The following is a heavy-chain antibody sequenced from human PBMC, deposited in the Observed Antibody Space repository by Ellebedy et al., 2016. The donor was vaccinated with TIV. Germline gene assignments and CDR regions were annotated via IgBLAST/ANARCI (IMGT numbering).Heavy chain of an antibody. CDR1: GFTFSSYA. V-gene: IGHV3-30-3*01. CDR2: ISYDGSNK. J-gene: IGHJ4*02. D-gene: IGHD1-26*01. Sequence: GESLKISXAASGFTFSSYAMHWVRQAPGKGLEWVAVISYDGSNKYYADSVKGRFTISRDKSKNTLYLQMNSLRVEDTAVYYCAKEGARGLYFDYWGQGTLVTVSS. CDR3: AKEGARGLYFDY.